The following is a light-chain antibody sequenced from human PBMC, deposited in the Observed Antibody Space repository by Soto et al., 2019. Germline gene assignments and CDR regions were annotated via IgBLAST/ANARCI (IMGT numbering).Light chain of an antibody. J-gene: IGKJ5*01. Sequence: IPLTQSPPSLSASLLYRGTTACRASQGISNDLAWYQQKPGKAPKLLIYAASSLPSGVPSRFSGSGSGTDFTLTISSLQPEDFATYYCQQSYRSPPITFGQGTRLEIK. V-gene: IGKV1-39*01. CDR1: QGISND. CDR2: AAS. CDR3: QQSYRSPPIT.